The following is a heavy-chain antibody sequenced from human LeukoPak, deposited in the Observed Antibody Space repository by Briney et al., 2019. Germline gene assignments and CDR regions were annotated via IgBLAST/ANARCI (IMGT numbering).Heavy chain of an antibody. CDR3: ARVVRTGTTPGFYYYYMDV. CDR1: GGSISSGGYY. CDR2: IYYSGST. D-gene: IGHD1-7*01. J-gene: IGHJ6*03. Sequence: PSETLSLTCTVSGGSISSGGYYWSWIRQHPGKGLEWIGYIYYSGSTYYNPSLKSRVTISVDTSKNQFSLKLSSVTAADTAVYYCARVVRTGTTPGFYYYYMDVWGKGTTVTVSS. V-gene: IGHV4-31*03.